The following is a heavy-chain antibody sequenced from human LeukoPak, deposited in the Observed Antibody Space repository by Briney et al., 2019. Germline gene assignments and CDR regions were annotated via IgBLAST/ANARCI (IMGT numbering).Heavy chain of an antibody. CDR1: GYTFTSYD. CDR2: MNPNSGNT. Sequence: GASVKVSCKASGYTFTSYDINWVRQATGQGLEWMGWMNPNSGNTGYAQKFQGRVTMTRNTSISTAYMELSSLRSEDTAVYYCARGVKSPRLGTKKIAAAGSFDYWGQGTLVTVSS. V-gene: IGHV1-8*01. D-gene: IGHD6-13*01. J-gene: IGHJ4*02. CDR3: ARGVKSPRLGTKKIAAAGSFDY.